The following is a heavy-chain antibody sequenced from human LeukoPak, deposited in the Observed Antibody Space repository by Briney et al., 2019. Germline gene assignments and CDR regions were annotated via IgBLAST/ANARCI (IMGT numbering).Heavy chain of an antibody. J-gene: IGHJ4*02. CDR1: GGSISSYY. D-gene: IGHD6-19*01. CDR3: ARDRGSGWYDFAY. Sequence: SETLSLTCTVSGGSISSYYWSWIRQPPGKGLEWIAYIFDSGSTNYNPSLKSRVTISVDTSKNQFSLKLSSVTAADTAVYYCARDRGSGWYDFAYWGQGTLVTVTS. V-gene: IGHV4-59*01. CDR2: IFDSGST.